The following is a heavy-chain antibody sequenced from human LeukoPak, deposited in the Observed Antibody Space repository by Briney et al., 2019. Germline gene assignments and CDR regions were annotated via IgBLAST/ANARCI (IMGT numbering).Heavy chain of an antibody. V-gene: IGHV5-51*01. CDR3: ARAGIAVAGTTDLAY. CDR2: IYPGDSDT. D-gene: IGHD6-19*01. CDR1: GYSFTTYW. J-gene: IGHJ4*02. Sequence: GESLKISCKGSGYSFTTYWIGWVRQMPGKGLECMGIIYPGDSDTRYSPSFQGQVTISADKSISTAYLQWSSLKASDTAMYYCARAGIAVAGTTDLAYWGQGTLVTVSS.